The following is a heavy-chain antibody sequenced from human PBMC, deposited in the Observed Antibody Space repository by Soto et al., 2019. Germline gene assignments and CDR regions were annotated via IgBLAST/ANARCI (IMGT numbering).Heavy chain of an antibody. CDR3: AREGGGTAAGTEFDP. CDR1: GGSISSSNW. V-gene: IGHV4-4*02. J-gene: IGHJ5*02. CDR2: IYHSGST. D-gene: IGHD6-13*01. Sequence: SETLSLTCAVSGGSISSSNWWSWVRQPPGKGLEWIGEIYHSGSTNYNPSLKSRVTISVDKSKNQFSLKLSSVTAADTAVYYCAREGGGTAAGTEFDPWGQGTLVTVS.